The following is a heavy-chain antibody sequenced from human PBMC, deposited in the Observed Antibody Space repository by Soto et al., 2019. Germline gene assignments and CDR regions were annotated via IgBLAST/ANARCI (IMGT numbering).Heavy chain of an antibody. CDR1: GFPFSSYW. CDR3: AREYYGFLNGYYNDH. Sequence: EVQLVESGGDSVQPGGSLRLSCAASGFPFSSYWMHWVRHTPGKGLEWVSRISGDGTTIYYADSVTGRFTVSRDNAKNTLSLQISGLGADDTAVYYCAREYYGFLNGYYNDHWGQGTLVSVSS. D-gene: IGHD3-3*01. J-gene: IGHJ4*02. V-gene: IGHV3-74*01. CDR2: ISGDGTTI.